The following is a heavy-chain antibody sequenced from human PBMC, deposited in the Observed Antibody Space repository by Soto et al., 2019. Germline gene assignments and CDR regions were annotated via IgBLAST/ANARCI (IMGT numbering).Heavy chain of an antibody. J-gene: IGHJ6*02. CDR1: GFTFSSYS. V-gene: IGHV3-21*01. D-gene: IGHD2-15*01. Sequence: PGGSLRLSCAASGFTFSSYSMNWVRQAPGKGLEWVSSISSSSSYIYYADSVKGRFTISRDNAKNSLFLQMNSLRDEDTAVYYCARFCSGGACYPSHYFYAMDVWGQGTTVTVSS. CDR2: ISSSSSYI. CDR3: ARFCSGGACYPSHYFYAMDV.